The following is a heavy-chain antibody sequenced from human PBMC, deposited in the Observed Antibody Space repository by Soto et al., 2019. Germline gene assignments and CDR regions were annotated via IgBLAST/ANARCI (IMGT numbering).Heavy chain of an antibody. V-gene: IGHV1-69*02. CDR1: GDTFTSYT. D-gene: IGHD1-26*01. CDR2: IIPILDIA. Sequence: QVQLVQSGAEVKKPGSSVKVSCKASGDTFTSYTISWVRQAPGQGLEWMGRIIPILDIANYAQKFQGRVTITADKSTSTAYIELSSLRSEDTAVYYCAAGGHGAFDIWGQGKMVTVSS. J-gene: IGHJ3*02. CDR3: AAGGHGAFDI.